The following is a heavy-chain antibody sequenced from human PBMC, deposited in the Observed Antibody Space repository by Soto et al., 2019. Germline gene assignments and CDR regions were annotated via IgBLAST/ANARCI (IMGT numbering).Heavy chain of an antibody. CDR1: GFTFSDYY. V-gene: IGHV3-11*01. CDR3: ARDYGAYEDPSFDP. J-gene: IGHJ5*02. D-gene: IGHD4-17*01. Sequence: QVQLVESGGGLVKPGGSLRLSCAASGFTFSDYYMSWIRQAPGKGLEWVSYISFSGSTIYYADSVKGRFTVSRDNAKNSLYLQMNSLSAEDTAVDYCARDYGAYEDPSFDPWGQGTLVTVSS. CDR2: ISFSGSTI.